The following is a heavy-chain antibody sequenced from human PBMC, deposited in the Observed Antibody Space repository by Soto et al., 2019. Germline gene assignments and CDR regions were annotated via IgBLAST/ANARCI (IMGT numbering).Heavy chain of an antibody. CDR2: IIPIFGTA. V-gene: IGHV1-69*13. CDR3: ARDLRSYYRPSQATRGMDV. J-gene: IGHJ6*02. CDR1: GGTFSSYA. Sequence: GASVKVSCKASGGTFSSYAISWVRQAPGQGLEWMGGIIPIFGTANYAQKFQGRVTITADESTSTAYMELSSLRSEDTAVYYCARDLRSYYRPSQATRGMDVWGQGTTVTVSS. D-gene: IGHD3-10*01.